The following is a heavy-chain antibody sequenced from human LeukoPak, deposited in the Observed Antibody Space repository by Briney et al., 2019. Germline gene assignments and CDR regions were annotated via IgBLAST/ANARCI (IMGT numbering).Heavy chain of an antibody. CDR2: SHTGGSI. D-gene: IGHD3-10*01. Sequence: SETLSLTCTVSGVSISGFYWNWIRQPPRKGLEWVGYSHTGGSISSNPSLNSRVAFPIDTSQNPVSLRLNSVTATDTAVYYCARRRGGFGEGEFDYWGQGIPVTVST. CDR1: GVSISGFY. J-gene: IGHJ4*02. V-gene: IGHV4-4*08. CDR3: ARRRGGFGEGEFDY.